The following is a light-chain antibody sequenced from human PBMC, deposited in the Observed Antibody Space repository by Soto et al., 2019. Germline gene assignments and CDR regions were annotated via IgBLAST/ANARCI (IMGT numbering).Light chain of an antibody. J-gene: IGKJ1*01. V-gene: IGKV3-20*01. CDR3: QQYGSSPRT. CDR1: QSVASNY. CDR2: GTS. Sequence: EIVLTQSPCTLSLSPGERATLSCRASQSVASNYLAWYHQKPGQAPRLLIYGTSNRATGVPDRFSGSGSGTDFTLTISRLEPEDFAVYYCQQYGSSPRTFGQGTKVDIK.